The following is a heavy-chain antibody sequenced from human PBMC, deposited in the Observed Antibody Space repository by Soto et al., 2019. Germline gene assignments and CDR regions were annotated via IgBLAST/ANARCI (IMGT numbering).Heavy chain of an antibody. CDR2: IYPGDSNT. J-gene: IGHJ6*02. Sequence: GESLKISCKGSGYSFTSYWIGWVRQMPRKGLEWMGIIYPGDSNTRYSPSLQGQVTISVDKSISTAYLQWSSLKATDTAMYYCARHAYDFWSGHPNPRYYYGMDVWGPGTTVTVS. D-gene: IGHD3-3*01. V-gene: IGHV5-51*01. CDR3: ARHAYDFWSGHPNPRYYYGMDV. CDR1: GYSFTSYW.